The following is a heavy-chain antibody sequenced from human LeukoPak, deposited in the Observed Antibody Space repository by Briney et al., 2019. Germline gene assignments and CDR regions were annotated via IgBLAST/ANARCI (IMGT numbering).Heavy chain of an antibody. J-gene: IGHJ4*02. V-gene: IGHV2-5*01. CDR1: GFSLSTSGVG. D-gene: IGHD6-19*01. CDR2: IYWNNDK. CDR3: AHRGIAVAGFDY. Sequence: KESGPTLAKPTPTLTLTCTISGFSLSTSGVGVGWIRQPPAKALESLALIYWNNDKRYSPSLKSRLTITKDTSKNQVVLTMTNIDPVDTATYYCAHRGIAVAGFDYWGQGTLVTVSS.